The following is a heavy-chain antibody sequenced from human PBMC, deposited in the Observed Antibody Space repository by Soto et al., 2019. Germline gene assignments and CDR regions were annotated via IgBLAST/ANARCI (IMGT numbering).Heavy chain of an antibody. J-gene: IGHJ4*02. D-gene: IGHD6-19*01. Sequence: PSETLSLTCTVSGASITQYYWNWIRQSPGKGLEWIVSVSSTGSTVFNPSLTSRVTVSLDTSKNQFSLTLNSVTAEDTAVYYCARLVRVEQWPYFDYWGQGTLVTVSS. CDR3: ARLVRVEQWPYFDY. V-gene: IGHV4-59*01. CDR2: VSSTGST. CDR1: GASITQYY.